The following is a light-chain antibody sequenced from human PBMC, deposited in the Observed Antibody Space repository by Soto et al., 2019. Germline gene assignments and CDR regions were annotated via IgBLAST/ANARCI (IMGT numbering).Light chain of an antibody. CDR3: LQYNNWPQT. Sequence: EVVLTQSPAALSVSPGEGATLSCRASQSVGSNLAWYHQKPGQAPRLLIFGASTGASDIPGRFSGRGSGTEFTLTISSLQSEDLAVYHCLQYNNWPQTFGQGTKVEIK. J-gene: IGKJ1*01. CDR1: QSVGSN. V-gene: IGKV3-15*01. CDR2: GAS.